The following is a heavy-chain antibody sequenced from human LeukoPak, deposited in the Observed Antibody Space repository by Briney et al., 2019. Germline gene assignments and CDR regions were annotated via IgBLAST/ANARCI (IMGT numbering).Heavy chain of an antibody. D-gene: IGHD3-10*01. Sequence: KPSETLSLTCAVYGGSFSGYYWSWIRQPPGKGLEWIGEINHSGSTYYNPSLKSRVTISVDTSKNQFSLKLSSVTAADTAVYYCARDSAGGVTMVRGVTGPGDFDYWGQGTLVTVSS. J-gene: IGHJ4*02. V-gene: IGHV4-34*01. CDR2: INHSGST. CDR3: ARDSAGGVTMVRGVTGPGDFDY. CDR1: GGSFSGYY.